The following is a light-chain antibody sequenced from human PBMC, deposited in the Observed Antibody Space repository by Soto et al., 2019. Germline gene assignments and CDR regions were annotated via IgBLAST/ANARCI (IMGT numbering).Light chain of an antibody. CDR3: QQYSSSLT. J-gene: IGKJ1*01. CDR2: ETT. CDR1: HIFVFGY. V-gene: IGKV3D-20*01. Sequence: GLTQSPATLSLSQGDRPTLSCGASHIFVFGYFAWYQQRPGPPPRLINDETTSSASSIPDRISGSGSGTHFTLTISRLQPEYSADYYCQQYSSSLTFGQGTKV.